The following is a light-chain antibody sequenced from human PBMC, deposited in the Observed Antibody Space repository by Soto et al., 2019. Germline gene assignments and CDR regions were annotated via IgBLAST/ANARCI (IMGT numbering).Light chain of an antibody. CDR1: SSNIGAGYD. CDR2: GNS. J-gene: IGLJ1*01. CDR3: QSYDSSLRGSYV. Sequence: QSALTQPPSVSGAPGQRVTISCTGSSSNIGAGYDVHWYQQLPGTAPKLLIYGNSNRPSGVPDRFSGSKSGISASLAITGLQAEDEAGYYCQSYDSSLRGSYVFGTGTKVTVL. V-gene: IGLV1-40*01.